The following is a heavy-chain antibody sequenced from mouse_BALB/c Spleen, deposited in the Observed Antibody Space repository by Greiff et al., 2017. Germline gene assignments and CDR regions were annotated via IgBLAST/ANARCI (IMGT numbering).Heavy chain of an antibody. CDR2: INPSTGYT. V-gene: IGHV1-7*01. D-gene: IGHD2-4*01. J-gene: IGHJ3*01. CDR1: GYTFTSYW. Sequence: VQLQQSGAELAKPGASVKMSCKASGYTFTSYWMHWVKQRPGQGLEWIGYINPSTGYTEYNQKFKDKATLTADKSSSTAYMQLSSLTSEDSAVYYCARSGLITTPLFAYWGQGTLVTVSA. CDR3: ARSGLITTPLFAY.